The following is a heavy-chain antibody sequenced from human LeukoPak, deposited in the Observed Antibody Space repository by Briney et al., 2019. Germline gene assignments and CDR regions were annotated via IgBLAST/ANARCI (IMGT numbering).Heavy chain of an antibody. Sequence: GASVKVSCKASGGTFSSYAISWVRRAPGQGLEWMGGIIPIFGTANYAQKFQGRVTITADKSTSTAYMELSSLRSEDTAVYYCARGPRGYSYGPLDYWGQGTLVTVSS. V-gene: IGHV1-69*06. D-gene: IGHD5-18*01. CDR2: IIPIFGTA. J-gene: IGHJ4*02. CDR3: ARGPRGYSYGPLDY. CDR1: GGTFSSYA.